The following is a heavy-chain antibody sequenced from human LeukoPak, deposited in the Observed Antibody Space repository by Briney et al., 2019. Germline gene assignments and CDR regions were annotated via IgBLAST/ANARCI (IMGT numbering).Heavy chain of an antibody. CDR3: ARAPVTLNYYCYYMDV. D-gene: IGHD5-18*01. Sequence: PSQTLSLTCSIAGDSVSTNSAGWNWIRQSPSRGLEGLGRTYFRSKWYNDYAVSVRSRVTINPDTSKNQFSLQLNSVTPDDTAVYYSARAPVTLNYYCYYMDVWGKGTTVTVSS. J-gene: IGHJ6*03. CDR1: GDSVSTNSAG. CDR2: TYFRSKWYN. V-gene: IGHV6-1*01.